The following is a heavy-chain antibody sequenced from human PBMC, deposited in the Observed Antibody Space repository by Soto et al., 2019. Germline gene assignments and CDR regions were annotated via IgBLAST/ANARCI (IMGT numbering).Heavy chain of an antibody. D-gene: IGHD2-2*01. CDR1: GYTFTGYY. J-gene: IGHJ4*02. CDR2: INPNSGGT. V-gene: IGHV1-2*02. CDR3: ARGLYCSTNSCFYYFDY. Sequence: QVQLVQSGAEVKKPGASVKVSCKASGYTFTGYYMHWVRQAPGQGLEWMGWINPNSGGTNYAQKFQGRVTMTRDTSISTAYMELSRLRSDDTALYYCARGLYCSTNSCFYYFDYWGQGSLVTVSS.